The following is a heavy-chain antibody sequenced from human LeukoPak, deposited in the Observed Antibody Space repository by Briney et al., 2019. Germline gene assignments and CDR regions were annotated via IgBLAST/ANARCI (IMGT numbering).Heavy chain of an antibody. CDR1: GFTFSSYS. Sequence: GGSLRLSCAASGFTFSSYSMNWVRQAPGKGLEWVSSISSSSSYIYYADSVKSRFTISRDNAKNSLYLQMNSLGAEDTAVYYCARDFTAGYYDSSGYLVYWGQGTLVTVSS. V-gene: IGHV3-21*01. D-gene: IGHD3-22*01. CDR2: ISSSSSYI. CDR3: ARDFTAGYYDSSGYLVY. J-gene: IGHJ4*02.